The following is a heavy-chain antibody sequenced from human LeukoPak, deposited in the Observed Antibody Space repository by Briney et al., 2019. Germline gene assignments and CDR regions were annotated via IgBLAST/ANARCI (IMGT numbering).Heavy chain of an antibody. CDR3: ARDAYGSGSLSFFDY. Sequence: ASVKVSCKASGYTFTSYYMHWVRQAPGQGLEWMGIINPSGGSTSYAQKFQGRVTMTRDTSTSTVYMELSSLRSEDTAVYYCARDAYGSGSLSFFDYWGQGTLVTVSS. V-gene: IGHV1-46*01. CDR1: GYTFTSYY. D-gene: IGHD3-10*01. J-gene: IGHJ4*02. CDR2: INPSGGST.